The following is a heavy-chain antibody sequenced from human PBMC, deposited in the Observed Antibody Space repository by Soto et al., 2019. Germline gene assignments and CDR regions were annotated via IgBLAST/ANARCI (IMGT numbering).Heavy chain of an antibody. J-gene: IGHJ6*02. D-gene: IGHD5-18*01. Sequence: GESLKISCKGSGYSFTSYWIGWVRQMPGKGLEWMGVIYPGYSDTRYSPSFQGQVTISADRSISTAYLQWSSLKASDTAMYYCARHLGRYSYGYYYYYGMDVWGQGTTVTVSS. V-gene: IGHV5-51*01. CDR3: ARHLGRYSYGYYYYYGMDV. CDR2: IYPGYSDT. CDR1: GYSFTSYW.